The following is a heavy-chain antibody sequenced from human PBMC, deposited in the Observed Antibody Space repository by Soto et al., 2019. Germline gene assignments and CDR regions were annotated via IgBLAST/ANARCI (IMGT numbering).Heavy chain of an antibody. Sequence: ASVKVSCKASGYTFTGYYMHWVRQAPGQGLEWMGWINPNSGGTNYAQKFQGWVTMTRDTSISTAYMELSRLRSDDTAVYYCVRGYSSGWYSYYYMEVWGKGTTVTVSS. D-gene: IGHD6-19*01. CDR3: VRGYSSGWYSYYYMEV. V-gene: IGHV1-2*04. J-gene: IGHJ6*03. CDR2: INPNSGGT. CDR1: GYTFTGYY.